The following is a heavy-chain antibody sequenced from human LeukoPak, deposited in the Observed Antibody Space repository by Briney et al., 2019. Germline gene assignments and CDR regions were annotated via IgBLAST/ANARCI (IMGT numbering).Heavy chain of an antibody. CDR2: INHSGST. V-gene: IGHV4-34*01. J-gene: IGHJ4*02. D-gene: IGHD1-26*01. Sequence: IPSETLSLTCAVYGGSFSGYYWSWIRQPPGKRLEWIGEINHSGSTNYNPSLKSRVTISVDTSNNQFSLKLSSVTAADTAVYYCARGQGGNYYLNYFDYWGQGALVTVSS. CDR3: ARGQGGNYYLNYFDY. CDR1: GGSFSGYY.